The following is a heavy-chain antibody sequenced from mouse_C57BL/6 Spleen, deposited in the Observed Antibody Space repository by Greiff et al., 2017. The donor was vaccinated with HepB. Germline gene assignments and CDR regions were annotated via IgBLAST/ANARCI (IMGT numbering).Heavy chain of an antibody. Sequence: VKLQESGAELVRPGASVKLSCKASGYTFTDYYINWVKQRPGQGLEWIARIYPGSGNTYYNEKFKGKATLTAEKSSSTAYMQLSSLTSEDSAVYFCARSAYYGSSPWFAYWGQGTLVTVSA. D-gene: IGHD1-1*01. J-gene: IGHJ3*01. V-gene: IGHV1-76*01. CDR3: ARSAYYGSSPWFAY. CDR1: GYTFTDYY. CDR2: IYPGSGNT.